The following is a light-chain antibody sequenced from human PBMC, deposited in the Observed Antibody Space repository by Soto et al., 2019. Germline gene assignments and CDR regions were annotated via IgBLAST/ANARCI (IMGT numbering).Light chain of an antibody. CDR1: SGHSSYA. CDR2: LNSDVSH. Sequence: QLVLTQSPSASASLGASVKLTCTLSSGHSSYAIAWHQQQPEKGPRYLMKLNSDVSHSKGDGIPDRFSGSSSGAERYLTISSLQSEDEADYYCQTWGTGIQVFGGGTKVTVL. CDR3: QTWGTGIQV. J-gene: IGLJ3*02. V-gene: IGLV4-69*01.